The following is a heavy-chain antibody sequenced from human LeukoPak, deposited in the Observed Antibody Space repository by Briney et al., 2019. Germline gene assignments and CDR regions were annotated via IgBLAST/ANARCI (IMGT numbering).Heavy chain of an antibody. Sequence: GSSVKVSCKASGGTFSSYAITWVRQAPGQGLEWMGGIIPIFGTANYAQKFQGRVTITTDESTSTAYMELSSLRSEDTAVHYCARNIVATIGGSNYYYYMDVWGKGTTVTVSS. CDR2: IIPIFGTA. V-gene: IGHV1-69*05. CDR3: ARNIVATIGGSNYYYYMDV. D-gene: IGHD5-12*01. J-gene: IGHJ6*03. CDR1: GGTFSSYA.